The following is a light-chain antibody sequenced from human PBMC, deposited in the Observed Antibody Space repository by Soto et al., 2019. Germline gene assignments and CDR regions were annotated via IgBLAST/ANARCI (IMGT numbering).Light chain of an antibody. J-gene: IGKJ3*01. CDR3: QQFATSPRVT. CDR1: QSVSGSH. CDR2: DAS. Sequence: EIVLTQSPGTLSLSPGESAILSCRASQSVSGSHLAWYQQKPGQAPRLLIFDASRRATGIPDRFSGSGSGTDLTLTIARLEPEDFAVYYCQQFATSPRVTFGPGTRLDIK. V-gene: IGKV3-20*01.